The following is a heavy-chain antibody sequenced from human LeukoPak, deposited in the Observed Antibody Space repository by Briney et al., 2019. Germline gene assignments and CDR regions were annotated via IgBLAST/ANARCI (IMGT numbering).Heavy chain of an antibody. J-gene: IGHJ4*02. V-gene: IGHV4-4*02. Sequence: KPSETLSLTCGVSGGSISSTNWWTWVRQPPGKGLEWIGEVHLDGRTNYNPSLESRLTMSVDLSENHISLKLTSVTAADTAVYYCAREGDFYRPLDYSGQGTLVTVSS. CDR2: VHLDGRT. CDR3: AREGDFYRPLDY. D-gene: IGHD3-3*01. CDR1: GGSISSTNW.